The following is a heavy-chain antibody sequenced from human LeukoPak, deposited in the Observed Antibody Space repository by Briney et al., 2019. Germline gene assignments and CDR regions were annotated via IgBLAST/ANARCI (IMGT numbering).Heavy chain of an antibody. CDR1: GYTFTGHY. Sequence: ASVKVSCKASGYTFTGHYIHWVRQAPGQGLEWMGWINPNSGGTSCAQKFQGRVTMTRDTSISTAYMELSRLRSDDTAFYYCAREPYPPPWYYFDYWGQGTLVTVSS. V-gene: IGHV1-2*02. J-gene: IGHJ4*02. D-gene: IGHD2-8*02. CDR2: INPNSGGT. CDR3: AREPYPPPWYYFDY.